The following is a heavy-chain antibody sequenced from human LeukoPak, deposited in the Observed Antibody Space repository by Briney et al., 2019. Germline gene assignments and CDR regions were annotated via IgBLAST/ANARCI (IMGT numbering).Heavy chain of an antibody. J-gene: IGHJ4*02. D-gene: IGHD3-22*01. CDR2: IIPIFGTA. CDR3: AGANYYDSSGYQKFEY. CDR1: GGTFSSYA. Sequence: GASVKVSCKASGGTFSSYAISWVRRAPGQGLEWMGGIIPIFGTANYAQKFQGRVTITTDESTSTAYMELNSLRSEDTAVYYCAGANYYDSSGYQKFEYWGQGTLVTVSS. V-gene: IGHV1-69*05.